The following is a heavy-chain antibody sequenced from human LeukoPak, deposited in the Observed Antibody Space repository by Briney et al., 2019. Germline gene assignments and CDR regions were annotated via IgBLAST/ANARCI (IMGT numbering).Heavy chain of an antibody. CDR1: GGSISSGSYY. D-gene: IGHD3-3*01. J-gene: IGHJ5*02. CDR2: IYTSGST. V-gene: IGHV4-61*02. Sequence: PSETLSLTCTVSGGSISSGSYYWSWIRQPAGKGLEWIGRIYTSGSTNYNPSLKSRVTISVDTSKNQFSLKLSSVTAADTAVYHCARDPYCDDFWSGCWSPWGQGTLVTVSS. CDR3: ARDPYCDDFWSGCWSP.